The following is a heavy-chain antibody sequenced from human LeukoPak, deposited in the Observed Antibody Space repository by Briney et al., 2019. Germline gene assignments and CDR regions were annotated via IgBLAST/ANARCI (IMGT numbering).Heavy chain of an antibody. CDR2: ISSSSSYI. V-gene: IGHV3-21*01. Sequence: GGSLRLSCAASGFTSSSYSMNWVRQAPGKGLEWVSSISSSSSYIYYADSVKGRFTISRDNAKNSLYLQMNSLRAEDTAVYYCAREEMATMDFDYWGQGTLVTVSS. CDR3: AREEMATMDFDY. D-gene: IGHD5-24*01. J-gene: IGHJ4*02. CDR1: GFTSSSYS.